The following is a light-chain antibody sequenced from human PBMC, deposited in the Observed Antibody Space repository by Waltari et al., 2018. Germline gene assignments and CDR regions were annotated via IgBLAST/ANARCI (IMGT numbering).Light chain of an antibody. V-gene: IGKV1-5*03. J-gene: IGKJ1*01. CDR3: QQYNSYPWT. Sequence: DSRLTQSPSTLSASVGDRVTITCRASQSLDTWLAWYQQKPGKAPNLLIYKASSLYTGVPSRFSGSGSGTEFTLTISSLQPDDVASYYCQQYNSYPWTFGQETKVQI. CDR1: QSLDTW. CDR2: KAS.